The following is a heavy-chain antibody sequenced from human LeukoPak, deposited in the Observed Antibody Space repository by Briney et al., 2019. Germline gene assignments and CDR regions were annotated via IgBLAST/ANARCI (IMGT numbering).Heavy chain of an antibody. Sequence: GESLKISCKGSGYSFTSHWIAWVRQMPGKGLEWMGIIDPSDSDTRYSPPLQGQVTFSADKSSNIAYLQWSSLRASDTAMYYCARLEDGFDIWGQGTMVTVSS. CDR3: ARLEDGFDI. CDR1: GYSFTSHW. CDR2: IDPSDSDT. V-gene: IGHV5-51*01. J-gene: IGHJ3*02.